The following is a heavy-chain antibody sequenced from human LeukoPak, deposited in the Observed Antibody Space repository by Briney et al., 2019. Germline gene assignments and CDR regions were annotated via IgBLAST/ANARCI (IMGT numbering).Heavy chain of an antibody. J-gene: IGHJ4*02. Sequence: SETLSLTCTVSGGSLSNYYWSWIRQPPGKGLEWIGYIYYGGSTNYNPSLKSRVTISVDTSKNQFSLKLSSVTAADTAVYYCARHPSSGYYRDWGQGSLVTVSS. CDR3: ARHPSSGYYRD. V-gene: IGHV4-59*01. CDR1: GGSLSNYY. CDR2: IYYGGST. D-gene: IGHD3-22*01.